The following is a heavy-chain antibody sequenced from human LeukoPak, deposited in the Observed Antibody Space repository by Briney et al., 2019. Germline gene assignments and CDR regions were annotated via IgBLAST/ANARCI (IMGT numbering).Heavy chain of an antibody. CDR2: ISSSSSTI. D-gene: IGHD3-10*02. CDR1: GFTFSSYG. CDR3: AELGITMIGGV. Sequence: GGTLRLSCAASGFTFSSYGLNWVRQAPGKGLEWVSYISSSSSTIYYADSVKGRFTISRDNAKNSLYLQMNSLRAEDTAVYYCAELGITMIGGVWGKGTTVTISS. V-gene: IGHV3-48*04. J-gene: IGHJ6*04.